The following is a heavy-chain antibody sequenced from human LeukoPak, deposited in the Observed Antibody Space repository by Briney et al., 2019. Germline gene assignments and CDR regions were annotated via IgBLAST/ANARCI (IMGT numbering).Heavy chain of an antibody. D-gene: IGHD2-8*02. CDR1: GGSISNNIYY. CDR2: IYYSGSP. CDR3: ATWRTANTVFDY. J-gene: IGHJ4*02. V-gene: IGHV4-39*01. Sequence: KPSETLSSPCTVSGGSISNNIYYWAWIRQPPGKGLECIGSIYYSGSPYCNPSLKSRVTITVDTSKNQFSLRLSSVTAADTAVYYCATWRTANTVFDYWGQGSLVSVSS.